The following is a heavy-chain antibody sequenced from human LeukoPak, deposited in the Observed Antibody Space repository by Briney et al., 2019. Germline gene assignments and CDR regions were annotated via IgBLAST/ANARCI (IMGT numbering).Heavy chain of an antibody. CDR3: ARLAGGGGDCYLDY. J-gene: IGHJ4*02. CDR1: GGSISSSSYY. CDR2: IYYSGST. V-gene: IGHV4-39*01. D-gene: IGHD2-21*02. Sequence: SETLSLTCTVSGGSISSSSYYWGWIRQPPGKGLEWIGSIYYSGSTFYNPSLKSRVTISVDSSKNQFSLNLSSVTAADTAVYYCARLAGGGGDCYLDYWGQGTLVTVSS.